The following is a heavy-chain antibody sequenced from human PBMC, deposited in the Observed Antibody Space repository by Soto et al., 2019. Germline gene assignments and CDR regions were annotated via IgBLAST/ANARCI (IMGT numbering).Heavy chain of an antibody. CDR3: ARDPGDYVGLYFDY. D-gene: IGHD4-17*01. CDR2: ISAYNGNT. CDR1: GYTFTSYG. Sequence: APVKVAWKASGYTFTSYGISWVRQATGQGLEWMGWISAYNGNTNYAQKLQGRVTMTTDTSTSTAYMVLRSLRSDDTAVYYRARDPGDYVGLYFDYRGQGTLVTVSS. J-gene: IGHJ4*02. V-gene: IGHV1-18*01.